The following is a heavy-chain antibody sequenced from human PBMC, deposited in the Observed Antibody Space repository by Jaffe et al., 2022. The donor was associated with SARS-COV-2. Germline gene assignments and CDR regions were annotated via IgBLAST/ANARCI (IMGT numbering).Heavy chain of an antibody. CDR1: GFSLTTSGMC. CDR3: ARVIGYDLLDY. CDR2: LDWDEDE. V-gene: IGHV2-70*01. Sequence: QVALKESGPALVKPTQTLTLTCTFSGFSLTTSGMCVSWIRQPPGKALEWLALLDWDEDEYYSTSLKTRLTISKDTSKNQVVLTMANMDPVDTATYFCARVIGYDLLDYWGQGTQVTVSS. D-gene: IGHD5-12*01. J-gene: IGHJ4*02.